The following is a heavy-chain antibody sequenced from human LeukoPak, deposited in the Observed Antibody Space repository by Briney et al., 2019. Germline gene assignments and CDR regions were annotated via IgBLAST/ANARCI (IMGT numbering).Heavy chain of an antibody. Sequence: GASVKVSCKASGYTFTDYSMHWARQAPGQGLEWMGWIIPNSGGTNFAQKFQGRVTMTMDTSISTAYMELSRLRSDDTAVYYCARGPYSAYDYWGQGTLVTVSS. D-gene: IGHD3-16*01. CDR2: IIPNSGGT. CDR1: GYTFTDYS. V-gene: IGHV1-2*02. J-gene: IGHJ4*02. CDR3: ARGPYSAYDY.